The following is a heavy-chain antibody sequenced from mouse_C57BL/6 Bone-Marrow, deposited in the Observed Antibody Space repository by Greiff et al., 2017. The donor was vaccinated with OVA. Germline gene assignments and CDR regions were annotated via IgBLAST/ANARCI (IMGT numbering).Heavy chain of an antibody. V-gene: IGHV14-4*01. Sequence: VQLQQSGAELVRPGASVKLSCTASGFNIKDAYMHWVKQRPEQGLEWIGWLDPENGDTEYASKFQGKATITADTSSNTAYLQLSSLTSEDTAVYYCTSYGNFDYWGQGTTLTVSS. CDR2: LDPENGDT. D-gene: IGHD2-1*01. CDR1: GFNIKDAY. J-gene: IGHJ2*01. CDR3: TSYGNFDY.